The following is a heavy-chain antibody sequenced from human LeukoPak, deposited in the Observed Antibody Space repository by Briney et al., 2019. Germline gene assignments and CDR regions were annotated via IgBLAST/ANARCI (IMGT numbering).Heavy chain of an antibody. V-gene: IGHV1-46*01. D-gene: IGHD3-22*01. Sequence: ASVKVSCKASGYTFTSYYMHWVRQAPGQGLEWMGIINPSGGSTNYAQKFQGRVTITADKSTSTAYMELSSLRSEDTAVYYCARDHYYDSSGYYRDAFDIWGQGTMVTVSS. CDR1: GYTFTSYY. CDR2: INPSGGST. CDR3: ARDHYYDSSGYYRDAFDI. J-gene: IGHJ3*02.